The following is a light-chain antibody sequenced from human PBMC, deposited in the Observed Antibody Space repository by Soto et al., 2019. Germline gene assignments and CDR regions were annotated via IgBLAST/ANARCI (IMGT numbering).Light chain of an antibody. Sequence: EIVMTQSPATLSVSPGAEVTLSCRASESISSHLAWYQQRPGRSPRLLIHEASTLATGISARFSGSGSRTEFTLTISSLQSEDCAVYYCQQYKYLWTFGQGTRVELK. CDR3: QQYKYLWT. CDR2: EAS. V-gene: IGKV3-15*01. J-gene: IGKJ1*01. CDR1: ESISSH.